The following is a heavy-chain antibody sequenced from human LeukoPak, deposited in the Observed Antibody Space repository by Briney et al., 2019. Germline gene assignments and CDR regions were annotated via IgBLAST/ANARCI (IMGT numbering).Heavy chain of an antibody. V-gene: IGHV3-74*01. CDR3: ARVEAAA. CDR2: VNSDGRST. D-gene: IGHD6-13*01. Sequence: GGSLRLSCAASGFTFSSYWMHWVRQAPGRGLVWVSRVNSDGRSTSYADSVKGRFTISRDNAKSTLYRQMNSLRAEDTAVYYCARVEAAAWGQGTLVTVSS. CDR1: GFTFSSYW. J-gene: IGHJ4*02.